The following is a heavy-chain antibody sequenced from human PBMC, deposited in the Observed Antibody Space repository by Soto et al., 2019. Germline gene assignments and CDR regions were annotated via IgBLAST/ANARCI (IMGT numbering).Heavy chain of an antibody. J-gene: IGHJ4*02. CDR2: ISAYNGNT. V-gene: IGHV1-18*01. CDR1: GYTFTNYI. CDR3: AGGSLAWTIAPFDY. D-gene: IGHD1-26*01. Sequence: QVQLVQSGGEVKKPGASVRVSCKASGYTFTNYIINWVRQAPGQGLEWMGWISAYNGNTEFAQKLQGRVTMTTDTTTGTVYMELRRLRSGDTAVYYCAGGSLAWTIAPFDYWGQGPLVTVSS.